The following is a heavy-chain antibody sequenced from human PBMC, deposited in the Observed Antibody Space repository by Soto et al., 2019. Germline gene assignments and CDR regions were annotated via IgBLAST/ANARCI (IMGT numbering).Heavy chain of an antibody. CDR2: INRDGSST. CDR3: ARDGNEERWIQPFDY. D-gene: IGHD5-18*01. CDR1: VFTFSMYW. Sequence: GGSLRVACVASVFTFSMYWMHWVRQAPGKGLVWVSFINRDGSSTSYADSVKGRFTISRDNAKNTLYLQMNSLRAEDTAVYYCARDGNEERWIQPFDYWGQGTMVTVSS. V-gene: IGHV3-74*01. J-gene: IGHJ4*02.